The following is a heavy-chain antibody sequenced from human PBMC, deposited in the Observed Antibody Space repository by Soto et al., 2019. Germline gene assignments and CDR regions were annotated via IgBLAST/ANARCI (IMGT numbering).Heavy chain of an antibody. CDR1: GGTFSSLG. Sequence: VQLVQSGAEVKRPGSSVKVSCEASGGTFSSLGFTWVRQAPGQGLEWMGGIIPISGRTTFAPKFLGRVTITADESTRTTYMELTALTSDDTAIYYCATRGTQGRWLEVAGYWGQGTLVTVSS. J-gene: IGHJ4*02. V-gene: IGHV1-69*01. CDR2: IIPISGRT. D-gene: IGHD5-12*01. CDR3: ATRGTQGRWLEVAGY.